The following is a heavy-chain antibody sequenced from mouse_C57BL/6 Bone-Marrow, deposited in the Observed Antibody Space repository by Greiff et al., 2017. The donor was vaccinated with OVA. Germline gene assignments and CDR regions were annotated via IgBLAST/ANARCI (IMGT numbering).Heavy chain of an antibody. CDR3: ERSYYGNHYAMDS. V-gene: IGHV1-80*01. D-gene: IGHD2-1*01. Sequence: QVQLQQSGAELVKPGASVKISCKASGYAFSSYWMNWVKQRPGKGLEWIGQIYPGDGDTNYNGKFKGKATLTADKSSSTAYMQLSSLTSEDSAVYFCERSYYGNHYAMDSWGKGTPAPVPS. CDR1: GYAFSSYW. J-gene: IGHJ4*01. CDR2: IYPGDGDT.